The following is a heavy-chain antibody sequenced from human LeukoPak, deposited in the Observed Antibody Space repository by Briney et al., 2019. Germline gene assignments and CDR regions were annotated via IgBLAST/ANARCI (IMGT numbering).Heavy chain of an antibody. D-gene: IGHD1-1*01. CDR2: INHSGST. Sequence: SGTLSLTCAVYGGSFSGDFWSWIRQSPGKGLEWIGEINHSGSTNYNPSLKSRVTISVDTSKNQFSLKLSSVTAADTAVYYCARAMVQGYSDYWGQGTLVTVSS. CDR3: ARAMVQGYSDY. V-gene: IGHV4-34*01. J-gene: IGHJ4*02. CDR1: GGSFSGDF.